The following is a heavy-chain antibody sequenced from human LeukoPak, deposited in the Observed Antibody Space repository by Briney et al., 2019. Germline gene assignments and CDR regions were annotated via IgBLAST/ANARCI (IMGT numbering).Heavy chain of an antibody. V-gene: IGHV1-3*01. CDR2: INAGNGNT. D-gene: IGHD3-10*01. Sequence: ASVKVSCKASGYTFTSYAMHWVRQAPGQRLEWMGWINAGNGNTKYSQKFQGRVTITRGTSASTAYMELSSLRSEDTAVYYCARSGSAMVRGVPWRGNWFDPWGQGTLVTVSS. CDR3: ARSGSAMVRGVPWRGNWFDP. J-gene: IGHJ5*02. CDR1: GYTFTSYA.